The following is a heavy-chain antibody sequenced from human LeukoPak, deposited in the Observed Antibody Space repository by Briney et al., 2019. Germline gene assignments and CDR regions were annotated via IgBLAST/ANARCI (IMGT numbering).Heavy chain of an antibody. CDR1: GFTFRNYA. D-gene: IGHD5-18*01. J-gene: IGHJ4*02. CDR2: ISASGGSI. CDR3: APRPEGHGYNSALEGF. V-gene: IGHV3-23*01. Sequence: GGSLRLSCAASGFTFRNYAMSWVRQAPGKGLEWVSTISASGGSIYYADSVEGRFTISRDNSGNTLYLQMNSLRADDTAVYYCAPRPEGHGYNSALEGFWGRGTLVTVSS.